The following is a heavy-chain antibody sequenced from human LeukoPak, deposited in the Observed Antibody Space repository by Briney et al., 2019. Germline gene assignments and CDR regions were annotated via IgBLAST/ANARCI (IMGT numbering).Heavy chain of an antibody. V-gene: IGHV1-69*01. CDR2: IIPLFGTA. Sequence: ASVKVSCKASGGTFSSYAISWVRQAPGQGLEWMGGIIPLFGTANYAQKFQGRVTITADESTRTAYMELSSLRYEDTAVYYCARDMKLSRARWENLGFDPWGQGTLVRVSS. CDR1: GGTFSSYA. J-gene: IGHJ5*02. CDR3: ARDMKLSRARWENLGFDP. D-gene: IGHD1-1*01.